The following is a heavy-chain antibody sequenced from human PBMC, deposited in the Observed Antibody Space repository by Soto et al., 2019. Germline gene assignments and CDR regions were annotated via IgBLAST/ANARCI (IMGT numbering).Heavy chain of an antibody. J-gene: IGHJ3*02. CDR1: GFTFSSYS. D-gene: IGHD2-15*01. V-gene: IGHV3-21*01. CDR2: ISSSSSYI. Sequence: NPGGSLRLSCAASGFTFSSYSMNWVRQAPGKGLEWVSSISSSSSYIYYADSVKGRVTISRDNAKNSLYLQMNSLRAEDTAVYYCARECPGDGGSCYSDAFDIWGQGTMVTVSS. CDR3: ARECPGDGGSCYSDAFDI.